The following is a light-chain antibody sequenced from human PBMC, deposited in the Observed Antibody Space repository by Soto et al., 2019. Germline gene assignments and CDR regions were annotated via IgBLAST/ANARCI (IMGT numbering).Light chain of an antibody. Sequence: EIVMTQSPATLSVSPGERATLSCRASQRVSSNLAWYQQKPGQAPRLLIYGASTRATGIPARFSGSGSGTEFTLTISSLQSEDFAVYYCQQYNNWPITFGQGKRLEIK. CDR1: QRVSSN. J-gene: IGKJ5*01. CDR2: GAS. CDR3: QQYNNWPIT. V-gene: IGKV3-15*01.